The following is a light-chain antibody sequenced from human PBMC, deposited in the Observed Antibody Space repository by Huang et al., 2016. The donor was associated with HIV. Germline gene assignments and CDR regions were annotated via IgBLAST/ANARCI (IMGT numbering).Light chain of an antibody. J-gene: IGKJ1*01. V-gene: IGKV1-39*01. Sequence: DIQMTQSPSSLSASVGDRVTIACRASQSIRKFLNRYQQKPGEAPKLLMHSASSLLSGVPSRFSGSGSGTDFTLTFTSLQPEDFATYYCQQTDNTPRTFGQGTKVVIK. CDR1: QSIRKF. CDR2: SAS. CDR3: QQTDNTPRT.